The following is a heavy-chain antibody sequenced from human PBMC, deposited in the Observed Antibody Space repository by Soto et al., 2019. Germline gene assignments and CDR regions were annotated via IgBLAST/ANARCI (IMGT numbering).Heavy chain of an antibody. CDR3: ARRGYSGYDFRNWFDP. D-gene: IGHD5-12*01. CDR1: GGSISSYY. CDR2: IYYSGST. Sequence: TLSLTCTVSGGSISSYYWSWIRQPPGKGLEWIGYIYYSGSTNYNPSLKSRVTISVDTSKNQFSLKLSSVTAADTAVYYCARRGYSGYDFRNWFDPWGQGTLVTVSS. V-gene: IGHV4-59*01. J-gene: IGHJ5*02.